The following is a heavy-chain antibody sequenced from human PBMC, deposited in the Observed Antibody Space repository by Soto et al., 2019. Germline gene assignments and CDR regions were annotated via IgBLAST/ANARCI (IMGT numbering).Heavy chain of an antibody. CDR2: IIHSGST. J-gene: IGHJ6*02. Sequence: QVQLQQWGAGLLKPSETLSLTCAVYGGSFSGYYWSWIRQPPGKGLEWIGEIIHSGSTNYNPSLESRVTISIDTSTNQFSLKLSAVSAADTAVYFCARVGGYSYHLYGMDVWGQGTTVTVSS. D-gene: IGHD5-18*01. V-gene: IGHV4-34*12. CDR1: GGSFSGYY. CDR3: ARVGGYSYHLYGMDV.